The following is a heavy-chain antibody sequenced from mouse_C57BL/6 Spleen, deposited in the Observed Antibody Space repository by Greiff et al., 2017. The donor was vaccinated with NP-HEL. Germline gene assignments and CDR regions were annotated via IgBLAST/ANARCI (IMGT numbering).Heavy chain of an antibody. CDR3: ARGSTMVTSYAMDD. V-gene: IGHV1-52*01. Sequence: QVQLQQPGAELVRPGSSVKLSCKASGYTFTSYWMHWVKQRPIQGLEWIGNIDTSDSETHYNQKFKDKATLTVDKSSSTAYMQLSSLTSEDSAVYYCARGSTMVTSYAMDDWGQGTSVTVSS. CDR2: IDTSDSET. J-gene: IGHJ4*01. D-gene: IGHD2-2*01. CDR1: GYTFTSYW.